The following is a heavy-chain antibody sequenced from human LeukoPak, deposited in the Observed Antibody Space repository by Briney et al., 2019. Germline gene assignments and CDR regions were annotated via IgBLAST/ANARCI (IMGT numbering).Heavy chain of an antibody. J-gene: IGHJ6*02. V-gene: IGHV1-2*02. CDR3: ASNIAAAGTFGLGVYGMDV. Sequence: GASVKVSCKASGYTFTGYYMHWVRQAPGQGLEWMGWINPNSGGTNYAQKFQGRVTMTRDTSISTAYMELSRLRSDDTAVYYCASNIAAAGTFGLGVYGMDVWGQGTTVTVSS. CDR1: GYTFTGYY. CDR2: INPNSGGT. D-gene: IGHD6-13*01.